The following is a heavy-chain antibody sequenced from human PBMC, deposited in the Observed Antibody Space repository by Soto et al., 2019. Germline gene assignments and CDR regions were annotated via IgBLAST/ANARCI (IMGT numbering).Heavy chain of an antibody. V-gene: IGHV3-7*05. D-gene: IGHD5-18*01. CDR2: INQDGSEK. CDR1: GFTFRTYW. CDR3: ARDGGTSWYSYDYHGMDV. Sequence: GGSLRLSCAASGFTFRTYWLSWVRQVPGKGLEWVANINQDGSEKNYVDSVKGRFTISRDNAKNSLYLQMSSLRAEDTALYYCARDGGTSWYSYDYHGMDVWGQGTTVTVSS. J-gene: IGHJ6*02.